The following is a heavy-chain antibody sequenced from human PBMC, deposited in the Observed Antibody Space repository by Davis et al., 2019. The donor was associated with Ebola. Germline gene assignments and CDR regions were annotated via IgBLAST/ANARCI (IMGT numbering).Heavy chain of an antibody. CDR2: INHSGST. V-gene: IGHV4-34*01. CDR1: GGSFSGYY. J-gene: IGHJ4*02. Sequence: SETLSLTCAVYGGSFSGYYWSWIRQPPGKGLEWIGEINHSGSTNYNPSLKSRVTISVDTSKNQFSLKLSSVTAADTAVYYCARLFGVIPVFDYWGQGTLVTVSS. D-gene: IGHD3-3*01. CDR3: ARLFGVIPVFDY.